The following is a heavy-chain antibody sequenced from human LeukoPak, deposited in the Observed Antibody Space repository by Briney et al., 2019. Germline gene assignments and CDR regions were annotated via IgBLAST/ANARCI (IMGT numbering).Heavy chain of an antibody. D-gene: IGHD3-22*01. CDR2: ISGSGSTI. CDR3: TRDAVVVVGPGFDV. J-gene: IGHJ4*02. Sequence: GGSLRLSCAASGFTFSSYEMNWVRQAPGKGLEWVSYISGSGSTIYYADSVKGRFTISRDNAENSLYLQMHSLRAEDTAVYYCTRDAVVVVGPGFDVWGQGTLVTVSS. CDR1: GFTFSSYE. V-gene: IGHV3-48*03.